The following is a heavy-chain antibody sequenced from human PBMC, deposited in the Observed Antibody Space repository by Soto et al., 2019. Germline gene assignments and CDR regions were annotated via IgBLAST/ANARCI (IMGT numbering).Heavy chain of an antibody. CDR2: IYWDDDK. J-gene: IGHJ4*02. D-gene: IGHD3-3*01. CDR1: GFSFTTSGVG. Sequence: QITLKESGPTVVNPTETLTLTCTFSGFSFTTSGVGVGWVRQSPGKAPEWLALIYWDDDKRYSTSLKSRLTITKDTSKNQVVLTMANVDPADTATYYCAHRVLRTVFGLVTTTAIYFDFWGQGTPVVVSS. V-gene: IGHV2-5*02. CDR3: AHRVLRTVFGLVTTTAIYFDF.